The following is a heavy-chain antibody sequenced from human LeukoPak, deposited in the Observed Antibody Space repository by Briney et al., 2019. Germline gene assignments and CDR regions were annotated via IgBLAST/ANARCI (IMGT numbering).Heavy chain of an antibody. V-gene: IGHV3-11*06. J-gene: IGHJ6*03. CDR1: GFTFSDYY. CDR3: ARSSYSSSWYTQSFLSDYYMDV. CDR2: ISSSSSYI. D-gene: IGHD6-13*01. Sequence: GGSLRLSCAASGFTFSDYYMSWIRQAPGKGLEWVSSISSSSSYIYYADSVKGRFTISRDNAKNSLYLQMNSLRAEDTAVYYCARSSYSSSWYTQSFLSDYYMDVWGKGTTVTVSS.